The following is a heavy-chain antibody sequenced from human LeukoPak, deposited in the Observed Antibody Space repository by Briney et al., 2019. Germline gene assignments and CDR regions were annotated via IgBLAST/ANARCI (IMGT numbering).Heavy chain of an antibody. CDR2: IIPIFGTA. Sequence: GSSVKVSCKASGGTFSSYAISWVRQAPGQGLEWMGGIIPIFGTANYAQKFQGRVTITADESTSTAYMELSSLRSEDTAVYYCATRIVGQWLVSEVLGYFDYWGQGTLVTVSS. D-gene: IGHD6-19*01. V-gene: IGHV1-69*01. J-gene: IGHJ4*02. CDR1: GGTFSSYA. CDR3: ATRIVGQWLVSEVLGYFDY.